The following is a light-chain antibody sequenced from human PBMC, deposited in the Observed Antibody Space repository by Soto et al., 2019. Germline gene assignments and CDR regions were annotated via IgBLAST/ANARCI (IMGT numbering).Light chain of an antibody. J-gene: IGKJ4*01. V-gene: IGKV4-1*01. CDR2: WAS. CDR1: QSVLYSSNNKNY. Sequence: DIVMTQSPESLAVSLGERATINCKSSQSVLYSSNNKNYLAWYQKKPGQPPKLLIYWASTRESGVPDRFSGTGSGTDFTLTISRLQAEDVAVYYCQQYFGTPLTCGGGTKVEIK. CDR3: QQYFGTPLT.